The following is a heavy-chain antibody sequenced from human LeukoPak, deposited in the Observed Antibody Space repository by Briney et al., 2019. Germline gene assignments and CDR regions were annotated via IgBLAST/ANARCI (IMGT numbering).Heavy chain of an antibody. CDR3: ARGGMRQCLGS. V-gene: IGHV3-66*01. J-gene: IGHJ5*01. Sequence: GGSLRLSCAASGFTVSNNYMSWVRQAPGKGLEWVSVIYSGGTTYYADSVKGRFTISRDNSKNTLYLQMNSLRAEDTAVYYCARGGMRQCLGSWGQGTLVTVSS. CDR1: GFTVSNNY. D-gene: IGHD6-19*01. CDR2: IYSGGTT.